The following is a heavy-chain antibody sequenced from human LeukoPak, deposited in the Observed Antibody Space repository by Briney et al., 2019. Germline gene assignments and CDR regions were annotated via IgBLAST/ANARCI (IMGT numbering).Heavy chain of an antibody. CDR1: GGSFSGYY. J-gene: IGHJ5*02. D-gene: IGHD2-8*01. CDR2: INHSGST. CDR3: ARGRKWLFRPPGAWYDP. V-gene: IGHV4-34*01. Sequence: SETLSLTCAVYGGSFSGYYWSWIRQPPGKGLEWIGEINHSGSTNYNPSLKSRVTTSVDTSKHQFSLKLRSVAAADTALFYSARGRKWLFRPPGAWYDPWGQRNLVTVSS.